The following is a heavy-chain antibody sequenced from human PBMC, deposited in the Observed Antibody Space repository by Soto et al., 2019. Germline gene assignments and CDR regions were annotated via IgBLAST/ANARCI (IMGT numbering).Heavy chain of an antibody. Sequence: QVQLVQGGTEVKMAGSSVRISCEASGGTLSNYAVSWVRQAPGLGLEWMGGIIPIFGTTTYAKKFQGRITITADETTGRVYMDLTGLRSDDTAVFYCTRAVRTGNYGMDVWGQGTTVTVSS. V-gene: IGHV1-69*01. CDR3: TRAVRTGNYGMDV. CDR2: IIPIFGTT. J-gene: IGHJ6*02. CDR1: GGTLSNYA.